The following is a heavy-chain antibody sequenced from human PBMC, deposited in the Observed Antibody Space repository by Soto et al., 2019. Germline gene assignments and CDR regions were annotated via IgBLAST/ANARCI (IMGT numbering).Heavy chain of an antibody. CDR3: ARKGPMTTVTAPFDY. CDR1: GFTFSSYG. V-gene: IGHV3-33*01. J-gene: IGHJ4*02. D-gene: IGHD4-17*01. CDR2: IWYDGSNK. Sequence: QVQLVESGGGVVQPGRSLRLSCAASGFTFSSYGMHWVRQAPGKGLEWVAVIWYDGSNKYYADSVKGRFTISRDNSKNTLYLQMNSLRAEDTAVYYCARKGPMTTVTAPFDYWGQGTLVTVSS.